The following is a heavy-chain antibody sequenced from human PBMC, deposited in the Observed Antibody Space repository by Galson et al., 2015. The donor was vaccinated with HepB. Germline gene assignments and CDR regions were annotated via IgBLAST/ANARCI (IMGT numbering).Heavy chain of an antibody. V-gene: IGHV3-74*01. D-gene: IGHD3-3*01. CDR3: ARDPLLDRNEPCFGLDV. Sequence: SLRLSCAVSGFSLSLYGIHCVRQVPGQGLEWVSSINTNGTGTNYADSVKGRFTISRDHAKSTVYLQMNSLRDEDTGVYYCARDPLLDRNEPCFGLDVWGQGTTVTVSS. CDR1: GFSLSLYG. J-gene: IGHJ6*02. CDR2: INTNGTGT.